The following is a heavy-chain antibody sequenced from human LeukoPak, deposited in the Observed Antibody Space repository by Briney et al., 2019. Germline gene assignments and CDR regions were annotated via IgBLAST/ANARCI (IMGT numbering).Heavy chain of an antibody. D-gene: IGHD3-10*01. CDR1: GFTFSSYA. Sequence: GGSLRLSCAASGFTFSSYAMSWVRQAPGKGLEWVSAISGSGGSTYYADSVKGRFTISRDNSKSTLYLQMNSLRAEDTAVYYCAKGPMVRGVIIGGELDYWGQGTLVTVSS. V-gene: IGHV3-23*01. CDR2: ISGSGGST. J-gene: IGHJ4*02. CDR3: AKGPMVRGVIIGGELDY.